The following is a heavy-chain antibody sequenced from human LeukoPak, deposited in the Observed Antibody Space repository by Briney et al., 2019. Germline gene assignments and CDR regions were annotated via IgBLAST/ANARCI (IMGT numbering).Heavy chain of an antibody. D-gene: IGHD6-13*01. V-gene: IGHV3-23*01. CDR1: GFTFSSYA. J-gene: IGHJ4*02. Sequence: GGSLRLSCAASGFTFSSYAMSWVRQAPGKGLEWVSAISGSGGSTYYADSVKGRFTISRDNSKNTLYLQMNSLRAEDTAVYYCAKDSLPGYSSSWNYFDYRGQGTLVTVS. CDR2: ISGSGGST. CDR3: AKDSLPGYSSSWNYFDY.